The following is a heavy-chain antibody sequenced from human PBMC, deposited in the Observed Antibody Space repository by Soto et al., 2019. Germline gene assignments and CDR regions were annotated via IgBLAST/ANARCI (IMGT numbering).Heavy chain of an antibody. D-gene: IGHD5-18*01. CDR1: GFTFSSYW. V-gene: IGHV3-7*05. CDR3: ARALDVDTAMAYYYYYGIDV. Sequence: PGGSLRLSCAASGFTFSSYWMSWVRQAPGKGLEWVANIKQDGSEKYYVDSVKGRFTISRDNAKNSLYLQMNSLRAEDTAVYYCARALDVDTAMAYYYYYGIDVWGQGTTVTVSS. CDR2: IKQDGSEK. J-gene: IGHJ6*02.